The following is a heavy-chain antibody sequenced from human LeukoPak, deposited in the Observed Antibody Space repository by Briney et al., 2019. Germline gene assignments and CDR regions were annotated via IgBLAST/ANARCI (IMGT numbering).Heavy chain of an antibody. D-gene: IGHD2-21*02. CDR1: GYTFTGYY. V-gene: IGHV1-2*02. Sequence: ASVKVSCKASGYTFTGYYMHWVRQAPGQGLEWMGWINPNSGGTNYAQKFQGRVTMTRDTSISTAYMELSRLRSDDTAVYNCARDRIVVVTASQGYYYGMDVWGQGTTVTVSS. CDR2: INPNSGGT. CDR3: ARDRIVVVTASQGYYYGMDV. J-gene: IGHJ6*02.